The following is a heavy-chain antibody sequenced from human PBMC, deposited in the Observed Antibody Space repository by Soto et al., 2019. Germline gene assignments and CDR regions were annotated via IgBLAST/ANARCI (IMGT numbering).Heavy chain of an antibody. CDR3: ARGYCSGGSCYPPKDYYGMDV. V-gene: IGHV4-59*09. J-gene: IGHJ6*02. CDR2: GST. Sequence: GSTNYIPSLKSRVTISVDTSTNQFSLKLSSVTAADTAVYYCARGYCSGGSCYPPKDYYGMDVWGHGTTVTVSS. D-gene: IGHD2-15*01.